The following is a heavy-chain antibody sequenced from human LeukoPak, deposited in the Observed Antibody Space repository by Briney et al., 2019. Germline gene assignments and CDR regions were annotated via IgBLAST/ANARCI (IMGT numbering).Heavy chain of an antibody. Sequence: GGSLRLSCAASGFTLSDHWMHWVRQAPGKGLVSVALIKIDGSTKTLADSVKGRFTISRDNAKNTLYLQMNSLRVDDPAVYFFARDDIYYDGIAYSRGLNDWGQGALVTVSS. D-gene: IGHD3-22*01. CDR2: IKIDGSTK. CDR1: GFTLSDHW. CDR3: ARDDIYYDGIAYSRGLND. J-gene: IGHJ4*02. V-gene: IGHV3-74*01.